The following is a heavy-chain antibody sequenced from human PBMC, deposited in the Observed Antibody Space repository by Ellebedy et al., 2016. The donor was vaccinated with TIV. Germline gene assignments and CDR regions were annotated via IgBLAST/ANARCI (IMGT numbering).Heavy chain of an antibody. CDR3: AKLVRISSYGKY. CDR1: GFTFSSYA. D-gene: IGHD5-18*01. J-gene: IGHJ4*02. Sequence: PGGSLRLSCAASGFTFSSYAMSWVRRAPGKGLEWVSAISGSGGSTYYADSVTGRFTISRDNSKNTLYLQMNSLRAEDTAVYYCAKLVRISSYGKYWGQGTLVTVSS. CDR2: ISGSGGST. V-gene: IGHV3-23*01.